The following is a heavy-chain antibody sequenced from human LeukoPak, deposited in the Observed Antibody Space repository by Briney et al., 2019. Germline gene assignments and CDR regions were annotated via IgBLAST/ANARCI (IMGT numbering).Heavy chain of an antibody. CDR2: ISTDSRTI. D-gene: IGHD3-22*01. CDR1: GFSFSTYS. J-gene: IGHJ4*02. V-gene: IGHV3-48*02. CDR3: ASDNYYDSRGYCRMTEY. Sequence: GESMRLSWAASGFSFSTYSMNWVRQAPGKVLEWISYISTDSRTIYYADSVKGRFSVSRDKARNSLFLQMDSLRDGGTAMYFCASDNYYDSRGYCRMTEYWGRGIVVTVSS.